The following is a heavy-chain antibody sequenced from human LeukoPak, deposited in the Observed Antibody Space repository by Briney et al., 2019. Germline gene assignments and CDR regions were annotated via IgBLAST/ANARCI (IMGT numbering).Heavy chain of an antibody. CDR2: INHSGGT. V-gene: IGHV4-34*01. D-gene: IGHD3-22*01. J-gene: IGHJ3*02. CDR1: GGCFSGYY. Sequence: PSETLPLTCAVYGGCFSGYYWSWIRQPPGKGLEWIGEINHSGGTNYNPSLKSRVTISVDTSKNQFSLKLSSVTAADTAVYYCASAMIGVPDDAFDIWGQGTMVTVSS. CDR3: ASAMIGVPDDAFDI.